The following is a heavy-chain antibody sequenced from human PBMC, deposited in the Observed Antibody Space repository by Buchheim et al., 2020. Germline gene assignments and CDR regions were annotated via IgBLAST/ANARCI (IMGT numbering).Heavy chain of an antibody. V-gene: IGHV4-61*01. Sequence: QVQLQESGPGLVKPSETLSVTCTVSGGSVTSGNFYWSWIRQPPGKGLEWIGYIYSSGSTNYHTSLTSRVSISVDTSKNQFSLKLNSVTAADSAVYYCARAHYYDVTGYYSYDFDYWGQGT. J-gene: IGHJ4*02. D-gene: IGHD3-22*01. CDR2: IYSSGST. CDR1: GGSVTSGNFY. CDR3: ARAHYYDVTGYYSYDFDY.